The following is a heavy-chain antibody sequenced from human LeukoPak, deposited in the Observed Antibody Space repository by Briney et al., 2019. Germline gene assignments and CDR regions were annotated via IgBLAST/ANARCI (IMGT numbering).Heavy chain of an antibody. CDR3: AREGYDSSFAH. V-gene: IGHV4-31*03. Sequence: SQTLSLTCTVSGGSISSGGYYWSWIRLHPGKGLEWIGYIYYSGSTYYNPSLKSRVTISVDTSKNQFSLKLSSVTAADTAVYYCAREGYDSSFAHWGQGTLVTVSS. CDR2: IYYSGST. J-gene: IGHJ5*02. D-gene: IGHD3-22*01. CDR1: GGSISSGGYY.